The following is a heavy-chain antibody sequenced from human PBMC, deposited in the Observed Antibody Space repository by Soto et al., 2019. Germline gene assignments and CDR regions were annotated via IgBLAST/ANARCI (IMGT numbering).Heavy chain of an antibody. D-gene: IGHD4-17*01. V-gene: IGHV4-30-2*01. CDR1: GAPISSGGYS. CDR2: IFHSGNT. J-gene: IGHJ4*02. CDR3: ARVAYGDYGFDY. Sequence: SETLSLTCAVSGAPISSGGYSWSWIRQPPGKGLEWIGYIFHSGNTYYSPSLSSRFTISVDRSTNQFSLRLTSVTAADTAVYYCARVAYGDYGFDYWGQGTLVTVSS.